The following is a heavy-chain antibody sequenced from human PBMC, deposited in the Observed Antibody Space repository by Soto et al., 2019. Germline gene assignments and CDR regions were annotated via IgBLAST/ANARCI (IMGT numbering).Heavy chain of an antibody. D-gene: IGHD2-21*02. CDR2: IYWDDDK. V-gene: IGHV2-5*02. Sequence: QITLKESGPTLVKPTQTLTLTCTFSGFSLTTRGVGVSWIRQPPGKALEWLALIYWDDDKRYSPSLKSRLTITKDTSKNQVVLTLTNMDPVDTATYYCAHRSRVTAKWKNWFDPWGQGTLVTVSS. CDR1: GFSLTTRGVG. J-gene: IGHJ5*02. CDR3: AHRSRVTAKWKNWFDP.